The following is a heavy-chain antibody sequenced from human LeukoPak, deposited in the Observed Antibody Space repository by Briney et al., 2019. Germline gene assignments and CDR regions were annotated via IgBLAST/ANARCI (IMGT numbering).Heavy chain of an antibody. J-gene: IGHJ4*02. V-gene: IGHV3-21*01. D-gene: IGHD4-17*01. CDR2: ISSSSSYI. Sequence: GGSLRLSCAASGFTFSSNSMNWVRQAPGKGLEWVSYISSSSSYIYYADSVKGRFTISRDNAKNSLYLQMNSLRAEDTAVYYCARGGLYGDYFDYWGQGTLVTVSS. CDR3: ARGGLYGDYFDY. CDR1: GFTFSSNS.